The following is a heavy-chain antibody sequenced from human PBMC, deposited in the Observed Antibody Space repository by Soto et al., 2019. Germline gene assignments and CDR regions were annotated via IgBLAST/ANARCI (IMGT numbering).Heavy chain of an antibody. CDR1: GFTFSSYS. Sequence: PGGSLRLSCAASGFTFSSYSMNWVRQAPGKGLEWVSSISSSSSYIYYADSVKGRFTISRDNAKNSLYLQMNSLRAEDTAVYYCANIVATIGAFDIWGKGTMVTVSS. J-gene: IGHJ3*02. CDR3: ANIVATIGAFDI. V-gene: IGHV3-21*01. CDR2: ISSSSSYI. D-gene: IGHD5-12*01.